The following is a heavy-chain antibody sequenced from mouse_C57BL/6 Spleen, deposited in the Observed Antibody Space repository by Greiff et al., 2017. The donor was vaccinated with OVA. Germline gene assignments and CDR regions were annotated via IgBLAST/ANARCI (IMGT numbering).Heavy chain of an antibody. V-gene: IGHV1-59*01. CDR1: GYTFTSYW. J-gene: IGHJ4*01. CDR3: ARDTTVVAPPMDY. CDR2: IDPSDSYT. D-gene: IGHD1-1*01. Sequence: QVQLQQPGAELVRPGTSVKLSCKASGYTFTSYWMHWVKQRPGQGLEWIGVIDPSDSYTNYNQKFKGKATLTVDTSSSTAYMQLSSLTSEDSAVYYCARDTTVVAPPMDYWGQGTSVTVSS.